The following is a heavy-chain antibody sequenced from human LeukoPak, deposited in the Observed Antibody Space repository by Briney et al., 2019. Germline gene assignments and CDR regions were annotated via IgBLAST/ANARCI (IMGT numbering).Heavy chain of an antibody. Sequence: GGSLRLSCAASGFTVSTNYVGWVRQAPGKGLEYVSVIYSGSSTYYAVSVKGRFTISRDNSKNTLYLQMSSLRAEDTAVYYCARGACNSGNCHGTYGFGVWGQGTMITVSS. CDR3: ARGACNSGNCHGTYGFGV. CDR2: IYSGSST. CDR1: GFTVSTNY. V-gene: IGHV3-66*01. J-gene: IGHJ3*01. D-gene: IGHD2-15*01.